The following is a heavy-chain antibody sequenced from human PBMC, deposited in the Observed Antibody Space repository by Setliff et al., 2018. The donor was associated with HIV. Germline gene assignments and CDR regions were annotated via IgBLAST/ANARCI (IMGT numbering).Heavy chain of an antibody. V-gene: IGHV4-4*09. D-gene: IGHD3-3*01. CDR2: IYHSGST. J-gene: IGHJ4*02. Sequence: SETLSLTCTVSGGSISNFYWSWIRQPPGKGLEWIGYIYHSGSTFYNPSLKSRVTISVDTSKNHFSLKLSSVTAADTAVFYCARVPFTTGFDYWGQGILVTVSS. CDR1: GGSISNFY. CDR3: ARVPFTTGFDY.